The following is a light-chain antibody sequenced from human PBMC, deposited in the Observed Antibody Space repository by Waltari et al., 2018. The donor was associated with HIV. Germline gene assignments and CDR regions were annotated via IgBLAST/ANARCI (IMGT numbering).Light chain of an antibody. V-gene: IGKV3-20*01. CDR3: HQYGTSPQT. J-gene: IGKJ2*01. CDR1: QTVTSNY. CDR2: GAS. Sequence: EIVLTQSPRTLSLSTGARATLSCRASQTVTSNYLAWYQMKPGQAPRLLIYGASIRATGVPDKFSGSGSGTDFTLTIGRLQPEDFAVYYCHQYGTSPQTFGQGSKVEIK.